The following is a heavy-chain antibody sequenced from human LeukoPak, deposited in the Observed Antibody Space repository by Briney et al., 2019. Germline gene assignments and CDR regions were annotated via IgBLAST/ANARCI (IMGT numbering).Heavy chain of an antibody. CDR1: GLTVSSNS. Sequence: GGSLRLSCAASGLTVSSNSMSWVRQAPGKGLEWVSFIYSGGSTYYADSVKGRFTISRDNSKNTLYLQMDSLRADDTAVYYCARRAGAYSHPYDYWGQGTLVTVSS. CDR2: IYSGGST. V-gene: IGHV3-53*01. J-gene: IGHJ4*02. D-gene: IGHD4/OR15-4a*01. CDR3: ARRAGAYSHPYDY.